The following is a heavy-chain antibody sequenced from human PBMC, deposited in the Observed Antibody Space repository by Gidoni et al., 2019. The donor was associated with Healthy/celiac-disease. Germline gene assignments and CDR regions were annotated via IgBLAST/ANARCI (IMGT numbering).Heavy chain of an antibody. D-gene: IGHD3-3*01. J-gene: IGHJ6*02. CDR1: GYTFTSYD. V-gene: IGHV1-8*03. CDR3: ARGPSGVVIISYYYYGMDV. Sequence: QVQPVQSGAEVKKPGASVKVSCKASGYTFTSYDINWVRQATGQGLEWMGWMNPNSGNTGYAQKFQGRVTITRNTSISTAYMELSSLRSEDTAVYYCARGPSGVVIISYYYYGMDVWGQGTTVTVSS. CDR2: MNPNSGNT.